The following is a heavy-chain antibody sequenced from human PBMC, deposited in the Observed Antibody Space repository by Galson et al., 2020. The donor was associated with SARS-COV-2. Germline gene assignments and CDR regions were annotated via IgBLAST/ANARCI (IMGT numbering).Heavy chain of an antibody. V-gene: IGHV5-51*01. CDR1: GYSFTSYW. D-gene: IGHD3-10*01. J-gene: IGHJ6*02. Sequence: GASQKISCKGSGYSFTSYWIGWVRQMPGKGLEWMGIIYPGDSDTRYSPSFQGQVTISADKSISTAYLQWSSLKASDTAMYYCARHPSTYYYGSGSYYYGMDVWGQGTTVTVSS. CDR3: ARHPSTYYYGSGSYYYGMDV. CDR2: IYPGDSDT.